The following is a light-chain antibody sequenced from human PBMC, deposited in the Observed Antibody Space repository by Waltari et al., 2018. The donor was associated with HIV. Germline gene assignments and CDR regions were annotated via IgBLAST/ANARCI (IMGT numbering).Light chain of an antibody. J-gene: IGKJ2*01. CDR3: HQSDSFPYT. Sequence: DIQMTKSPSPLSASVGETVVISCRASQSITYFLNWYQLKPGKAPALLISGASSLQSGVPSRFVGSGSGTDFTLTIKNLQPGDFATYFCHQSDSFPYTFGPGTKLDI. CDR1: QSITYF. V-gene: IGKV1-39*01. CDR2: GAS.